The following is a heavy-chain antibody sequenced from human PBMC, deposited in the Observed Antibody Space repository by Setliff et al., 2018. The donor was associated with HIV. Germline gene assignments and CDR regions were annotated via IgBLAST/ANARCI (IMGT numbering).Heavy chain of an antibody. Sequence: PSETLSLTCTVSGGSISSSDYYWGWIRQPPGKGLEWIGEINHSGSTNYNPSLKSRVTISVDTSKNQFSLKLSSVTAADTAVYYCARGGAQSRDSVGYFQHWGQGTLVTVSS. V-gene: IGHV4-39*07. D-gene: IGHD1-26*01. CDR1: GGSISSSDYY. CDR3: ARGGAQSRDSVGYFQH. J-gene: IGHJ1*01. CDR2: INHSGST.